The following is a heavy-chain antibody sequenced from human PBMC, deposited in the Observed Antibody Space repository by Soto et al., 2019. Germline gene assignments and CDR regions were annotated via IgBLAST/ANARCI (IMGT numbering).Heavy chain of an antibody. CDR3: ARDPRYSSSWYGSINYGMDV. D-gene: IGHD6-13*01. CDR1: GFTFSNYA. CDR2: ITNSGGDT. J-gene: IGHJ6*02. Sequence: EVQLLESGGGLVQPGGSLRLSCAASGFTFSNYAMTWVRQAPGEGLEWVSVITNSGGDTLHADSVKGRFTISRDNSKNTLYLQMNSLRAEDTAVYYCARDPRYSSSWYGSINYGMDVWGQGTTVTVSS. V-gene: IGHV3-23*01.